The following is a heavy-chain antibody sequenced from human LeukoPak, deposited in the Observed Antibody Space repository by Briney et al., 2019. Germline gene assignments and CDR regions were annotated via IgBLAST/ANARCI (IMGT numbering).Heavy chain of an antibody. CDR2: NSGSGAIT. D-gene: IGHD6-13*01. J-gene: IGHJ4*02. CDR3: AKRGAVAGLYYFDY. Sequence: GGSLRLSCAASGFTFSSYAMSWVRQAPGKGLEWVSLNSGSGAITYYADSVKGRFTISRDNSKNTLFLHMNSLRAEDTAIYYCAKRGAVAGLYYFDYWGQGTLVTVSS. V-gene: IGHV3-23*01. CDR1: GFTFSSYA.